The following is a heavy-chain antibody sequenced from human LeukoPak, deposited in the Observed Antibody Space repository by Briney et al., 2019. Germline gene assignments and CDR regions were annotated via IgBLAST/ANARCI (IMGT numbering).Heavy chain of an antibody. Sequence: GGSLRLSCAPSGFTFSSYVMSWVRQGPRKRLERVSTIIGSGRNTYYADSVKGRFTISRDNSKNTLYLQMNSLRAEDTAVYYCAKRHSPGLYYFDYWGQGTLVTVSS. CDR1: GFTFSSYV. CDR2: IIGSGRNT. V-gene: IGHV3-23*01. CDR3: AKRHSPGLYYFDY. D-gene: IGHD3-3*02. J-gene: IGHJ4*02.